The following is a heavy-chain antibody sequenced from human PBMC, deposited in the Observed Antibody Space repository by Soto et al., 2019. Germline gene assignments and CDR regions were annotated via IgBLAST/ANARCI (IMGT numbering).Heavy chain of an antibody. CDR2: IIPIFGTA. V-gene: IGHV1-69*13. J-gene: IGHJ3*02. CDR3: ARGGGYCSSTSPRDCDAFDI. D-gene: IGHD2-2*01. CDR1: GGTFSSYA. Sequence: GASVKVSCKASGGTFSSYAISWVRQAPGQGLEWMGGIIPIFGTANYAQKFQGRVTITADESTSTAYMELSSLRSEDTAVYYCARGGGYCSSTSPRDCDAFDIWGQGTMVTVSS.